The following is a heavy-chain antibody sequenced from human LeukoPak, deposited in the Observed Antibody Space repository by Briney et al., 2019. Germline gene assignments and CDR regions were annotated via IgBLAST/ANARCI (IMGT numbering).Heavy chain of an antibody. D-gene: IGHD1-26*01. V-gene: IGHV4-39*01. Sequence: PSETLSLTCTVSGGSISSSSYYWGWLRQPPGTGLEWLGSIYYSGSTYYNPSLKSRVTISVDTSKNQFSLKLSSVTAADTAVYSCARHTGGWELPDAFDIWGQGTMVTVSS. CDR2: IYYSGST. J-gene: IGHJ3*02. CDR3: ARHTGGWELPDAFDI. CDR1: GGSISSSSYY.